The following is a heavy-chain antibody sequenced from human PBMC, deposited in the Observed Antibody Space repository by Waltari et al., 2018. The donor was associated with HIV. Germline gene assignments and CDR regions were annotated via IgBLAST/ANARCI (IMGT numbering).Heavy chain of an antibody. CDR1: GFTDSATY. J-gene: IGHJ6*02. Sequence: VQLVEFGGGQIETGGSLRPSGAASGFTDSATYMSWVRQAPGKGLECVSVIYSGGSRYYADSVKVRFTISRDNSKNTVSLHMNSLRAEDTAVYYCARDPRSSGYYGVDVWGQGTAVTVSS. V-gene: IGHV3-53*01. CDR2: IYSGGSR. D-gene: IGHD1-26*01. CDR3: ARDPRSSGYYGVDV.